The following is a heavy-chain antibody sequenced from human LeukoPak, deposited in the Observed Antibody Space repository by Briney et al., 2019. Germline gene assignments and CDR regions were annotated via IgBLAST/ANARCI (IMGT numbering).Heavy chain of an antibody. CDR1: GYSISSGYY. V-gene: IGHV4-61*02. J-gene: IGHJ4*02. D-gene: IGHD3-10*01. CDR3: SREHMLRGLH. Sequence: SETLSLTCTVSGYSISSGYYWGWIRQPAGKGLEWIGRIFTSGSTNYNPSLRSRVTISVDTSKNQFSLRLSSVTAADTAVYYCSREHMLRGLHWGQGTLVTVSS. CDR2: IFTSGST.